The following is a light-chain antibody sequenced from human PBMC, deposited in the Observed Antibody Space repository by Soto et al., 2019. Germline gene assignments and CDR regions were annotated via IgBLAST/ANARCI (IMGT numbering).Light chain of an antibody. Sequence: QSVLTQPPSVSGAPGQRVTISCTWSSSNIGAGYDVHWYQQLPGTAPKLLIYGNSNRPSGVPDRFSGSKSGTSASRAITGLQAEDEADYYCQSYDSSLSGSVFGGGTQVTVL. CDR1: SSNIGAGYD. J-gene: IGLJ3*02. CDR2: GNS. CDR3: QSYDSSLSGSV. V-gene: IGLV1-40*01.